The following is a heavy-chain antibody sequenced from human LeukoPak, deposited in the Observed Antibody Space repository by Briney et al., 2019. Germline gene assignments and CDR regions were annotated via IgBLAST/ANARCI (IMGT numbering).Heavy chain of an antibody. V-gene: IGHV3-21*01. CDR2: ISSSSSYI. CDR1: GFTFSSYS. CDR3: ARDIKGRQRGPDY. Sequence: GGSLRLSCAASGFTFSSYSMNWVRRAPGKGLEWVSSISSSSSYIYYADSVKGRFTISRDNAKNSLYLQMNSLRAEDTAVYYCARDIKGRQRGPDYWGQGTLVTVSS. J-gene: IGHJ4*02. D-gene: IGHD1-1*01.